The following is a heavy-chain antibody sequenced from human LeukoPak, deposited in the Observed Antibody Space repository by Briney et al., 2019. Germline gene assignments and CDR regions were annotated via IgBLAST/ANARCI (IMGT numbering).Heavy chain of an antibody. CDR2: ISGSGGST. CDR1: GFTFSSYA. V-gene: IGHV3-23*01. Sequence: GGSLRLSCAASGFTFSSYAMSWVRQAPGKGLEWVSAISGSGGSTYYADSVKSRFTISRDNSKNTLYLQMNSLRAEDTAVYYCAKDLAFGRARISWGQGTLVTVSS. J-gene: IGHJ5*02. D-gene: IGHD3/OR15-3a*01. CDR3: AKDLAFGRARIS.